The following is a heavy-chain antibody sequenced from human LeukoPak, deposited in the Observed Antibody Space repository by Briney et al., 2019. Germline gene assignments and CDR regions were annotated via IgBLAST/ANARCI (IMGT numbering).Heavy chain of an antibody. J-gene: IGHJ4*02. D-gene: IGHD3-3*01. V-gene: IGHV3-23*01. Sequence: GGSLRLSCGASGFTFRSYAMSWVRQAPGKGLEWVSTISGSGDSTYYADSVKGRFTISRDNSKNTLYLQMNSLKTEDTAVYYCTRGSDTIFGVARDGFDYWGQGTLVTVSS. CDR2: ISGSGDST. CDR1: GFTFRSYA. CDR3: TRGSDTIFGVARDGFDY.